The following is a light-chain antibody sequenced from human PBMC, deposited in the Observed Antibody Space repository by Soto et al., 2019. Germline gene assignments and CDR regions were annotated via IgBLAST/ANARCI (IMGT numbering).Light chain of an antibody. CDR3: SSYTSSNTWV. CDR2: EVS. J-gene: IGLJ3*02. CDR1: SSDFGGYNY. V-gene: IGLV2-14*01. Sequence: QSALTQPASVSGSPGQSINISCTGTSSDFGGYNYLAWYQHHPGKAPKLMIYEVSNRPSGVSNRFSGSKSGNTASLTISGLQAEDEAEYYCSSYTSSNTWVFGGGTKLTVL.